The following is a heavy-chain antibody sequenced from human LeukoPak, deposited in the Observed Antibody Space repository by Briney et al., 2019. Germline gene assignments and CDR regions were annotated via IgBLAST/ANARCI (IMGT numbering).Heavy chain of an antibody. CDR1: GFNFNNYA. D-gene: IGHD2-2*01. CDR2: ISGGDVST. Sequence: GGSLRLSCVGYGFNFNNYAMAWVRQAPGKGLEWVSAISGGDVSTHYADSVEGRFTISRDNSKNTVYLQLRSLRVEDTAVYYCAKEAGLSSPLLYLDYWGHGALVTVSS. J-gene: IGHJ4*01. V-gene: IGHV3-23*01. CDR3: AKEAGLSSPLLYLDY.